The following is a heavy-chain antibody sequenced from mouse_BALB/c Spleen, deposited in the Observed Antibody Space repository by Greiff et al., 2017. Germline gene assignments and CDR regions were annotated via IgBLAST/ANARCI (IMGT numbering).Heavy chain of an antibody. CDR3: ARHSYYDSLYYFDY. CDR2: INSNGGST. D-gene: IGHD1-1*01. V-gene: IGHV5-6-2*01. CDR1: GFTFSSYY. J-gene: IGHJ2*01. Sequence: EVKLVESGGGLVKLGGSLKLSCAASGFTFSSYYMSWVRQTPEKRLELVAAINSNGGSTYYPDTVKGRFTISRDNAKNTLYLQMSSLKSEDTALYYCARHSYYDSLYYFDYWGQGTTLTVSS.